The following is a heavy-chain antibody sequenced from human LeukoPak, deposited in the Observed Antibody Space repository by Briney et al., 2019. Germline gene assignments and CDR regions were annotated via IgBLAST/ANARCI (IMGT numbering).Heavy chain of an antibody. Sequence: GASVKVSCEASGYTFTSYYMHWVRQAPGQGLEWMGIINPSGGSTSYAQKFQGRVTMTRDTSTSTVYMELSSLRSEDTAVYYCARIPMTTVTTYDFDIWGQGTMVTVSS. CDR2: INPSGGST. CDR1: GYTFTSYY. J-gene: IGHJ3*02. CDR3: ARIPMTTVTTYDFDI. D-gene: IGHD4-17*01. V-gene: IGHV1-46*01.